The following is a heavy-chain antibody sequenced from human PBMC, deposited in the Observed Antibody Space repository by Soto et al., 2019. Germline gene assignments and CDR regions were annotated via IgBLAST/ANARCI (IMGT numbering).Heavy chain of an antibody. J-gene: IGHJ4*02. CDR1: GDSVTSSY. D-gene: IGHD6-25*01. CDR3: ARSTSYTDSGFDS. V-gene: IGHV4-59*02. Sequence: ASETLSLTCVVSGDSVTSSYWSWIRQPPGKGLEWIGPNYYIGTADYNPSLKTRATISVDTSKNLFSLILTSVTAADTAVYFCARSTSYTDSGFDSWGQGTLVTVSS. CDR2: NYYIGTA.